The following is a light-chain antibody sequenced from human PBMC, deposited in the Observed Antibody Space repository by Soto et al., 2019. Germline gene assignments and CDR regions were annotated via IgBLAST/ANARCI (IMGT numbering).Light chain of an antibody. V-gene: IGKV3-11*01. CDR2: DAS. CDR1: QSVTND. CDR3: QQYGDSPLT. J-gene: IGKJ4*01. Sequence: EIFLSQSPDTLSLSPGERATLTGGASQSVTNDIAWYQQRPGQAPRLLIYDASNRATGVPARFSGSRSGTDFTLTISRLEPEDFAVYYCQQYGDSPLTFGGGTKVDIK.